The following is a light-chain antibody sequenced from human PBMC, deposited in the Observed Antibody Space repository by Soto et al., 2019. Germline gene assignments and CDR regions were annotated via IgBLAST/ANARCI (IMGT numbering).Light chain of an antibody. Sequence: QSALTQPASVSGSPGQSITISCTGSNSDIGAYDYVSWYQQHPGKPPTLLIYEVTFRPSGVPNRFSGSKSGNTATLTISGLLTEDEADYYFGSYASATLIFGGGTKLNVL. CDR3: GSYASATLI. J-gene: IGLJ2*01. V-gene: IGLV2-14*01. CDR2: EVT. CDR1: NSDIGAYDY.